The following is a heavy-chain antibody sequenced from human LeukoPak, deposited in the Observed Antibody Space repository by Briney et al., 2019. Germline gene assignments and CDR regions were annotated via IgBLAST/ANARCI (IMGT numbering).Heavy chain of an antibody. CDR3: ARHRSYCSGGSCSGYGMDV. V-gene: IGHV5-51*01. Sequence: GESLKISCKGSGYSFTSYWIGWVRQMPGKGLEWMGITYPGDFDTRYSPSFQGQVTISADKSISTAYLQWSSLKASDTAMYYCARHRSYCSGGSCSGYGMDVWGQGTTVTVSS. CDR1: GYSFTSYW. D-gene: IGHD2-15*01. J-gene: IGHJ6*02. CDR2: TYPGDFDT.